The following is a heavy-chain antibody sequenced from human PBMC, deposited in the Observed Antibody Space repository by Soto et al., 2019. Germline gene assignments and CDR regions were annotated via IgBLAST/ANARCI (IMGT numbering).Heavy chain of an antibody. J-gene: IGHJ4*01. V-gene: IGHV3-23*01. CDR1: GFTFDSPYSHA. Sequence: GGSLRLSCAASGFTFDSPYSHAMSWVRQSPGKGPEWVSTISSNGANTHYAESLQGRFTISKDAARNTVHLHMSSLRADDTATYFCVSWGSAHFDYWGHGTPVTVSS. CDR3: VSWGSAHFDY. D-gene: IGHD3-16*01. CDR2: ISSNGANT.